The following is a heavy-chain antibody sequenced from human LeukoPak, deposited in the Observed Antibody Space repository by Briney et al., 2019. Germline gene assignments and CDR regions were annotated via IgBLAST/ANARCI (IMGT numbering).Heavy chain of an antibody. D-gene: IGHD6-6*01. CDR1: GGTFSSYA. CDR3: ARGGSIAPFGY. CDR2: IIPIFGTA. J-gene: IGHJ4*02. V-gene: IGHV1-69*13. Sequence: VASVKVSCKASGGTFSSYAISWVRQAPGQGLEWMGGIIPIFGTANYAQKFQGRVTITADESTSTAYMELSSLRSEDTAVYYCARGGSIAPFGYWGQGTLVTVSS.